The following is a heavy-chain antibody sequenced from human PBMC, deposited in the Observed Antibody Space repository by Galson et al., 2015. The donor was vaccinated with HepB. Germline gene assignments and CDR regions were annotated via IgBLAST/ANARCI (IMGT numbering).Heavy chain of an antibody. V-gene: IGHV1-2*06. D-gene: IGHD2-15*01. CDR2: IDPTNGDT. CDR1: GYPLTGHY. CDR3: AKNLGAAGSSAFGY. Sequence: SVKVSCKASGYPLTGHYMHWVRQAPGLGLEWMGRIDPTNGDTKYSQRFQGRVTMTRDTSISTVYMELNRLKSSDTAVYYCAKNLGAAGSSAFGYWGQGTLVTVSS. J-gene: IGHJ4*02.